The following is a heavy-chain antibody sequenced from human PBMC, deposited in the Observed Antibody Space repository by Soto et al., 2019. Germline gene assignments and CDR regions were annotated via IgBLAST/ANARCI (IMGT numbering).Heavy chain of an antibody. CDR1: GGSISSSSYY. Sequence: SETLSLTCTVSGGSISSSSYYWGWIRQPPGKGLEWIGSIYYSGSTYYNPSLKSRVTISVDTSKNQFSLKLSSVTAADTAVYYCARQTRIQLWDLSDYYYGMDVWGQGTTVTVSS. D-gene: IGHD5-18*01. CDR3: ARQTRIQLWDLSDYYYGMDV. J-gene: IGHJ6*02. V-gene: IGHV4-39*01. CDR2: IYYSGST.